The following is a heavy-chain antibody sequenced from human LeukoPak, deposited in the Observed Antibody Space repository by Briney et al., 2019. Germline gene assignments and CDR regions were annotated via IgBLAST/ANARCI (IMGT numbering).Heavy chain of an antibody. D-gene: IGHD5-24*01. Sequence: PSETLSLTCAVYGGPCSDYYCSWIRQPPEKGLEWIGEIHPYGTFYYNSSLKSRLTISIDTSKSQFSLRLTSVTAADTAFYYCARGRDRSKAGDHWGQGTLVTVSS. CDR3: ARGRDRSKAGDH. CDR2: IHPYGTF. CDR1: GGPCSDYY. V-gene: IGHV4-34*01. J-gene: IGHJ4*02.